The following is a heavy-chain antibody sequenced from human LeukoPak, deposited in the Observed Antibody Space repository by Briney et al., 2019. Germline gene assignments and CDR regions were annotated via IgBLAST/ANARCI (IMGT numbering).Heavy chain of an antibody. V-gene: IGHV1-8*03. CDR2: MNPNSGNT. Sequence: ASVKVSCKASGYTFTSYDINWVRQATGQGLEWMGWMNPNSGNTGYAQKFQGRVTITRNTSIGTAYMELSSLRSEDTAVYYCAREPRMVRGHDYYYMDVWGKGTRSPSP. CDR3: AREPRMVRGHDYYYMDV. CDR1: GYTFTSYD. D-gene: IGHD3-10*01. J-gene: IGHJ6*03.